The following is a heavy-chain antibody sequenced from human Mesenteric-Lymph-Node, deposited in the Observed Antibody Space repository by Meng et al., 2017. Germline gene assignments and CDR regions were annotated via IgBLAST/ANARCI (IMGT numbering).Heavy chain of an antibody. V-gene: IGHV3-7*01. J-gene: IGHJ4*02. CDR2: ISQDGSQR. D-gene: IGHD6-19*01. Sequence: GESLKISCTASGFTFSYYWMCWLRQAPGKGLEWVASISQDGSQRYFVDSMRGRFAISRDNAKNSLNLHMSSLRVEDTAVYFCATATYSSGWTAERDYWGQGTLVTVSS. CDR3: ATATYSSGWTAERDY. CDR1: GFTFSYYW.